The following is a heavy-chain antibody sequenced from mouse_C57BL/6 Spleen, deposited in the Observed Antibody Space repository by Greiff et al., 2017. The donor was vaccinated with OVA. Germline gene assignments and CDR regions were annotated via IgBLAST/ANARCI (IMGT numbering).Heavy chain of an antibody. J-gene: IGHJ1*03. CDR1: GYTFTDYN. CDR3: ARVATYDWYFDV. Sequence: EVKLMESGPELVKPGASVKMSCKASGYTFTDYNMHWVKQSHGKSLEWIGYINPNNGGTSYNQKFKGKATLTVNKSSSTAYMELRSLTSEDSAVYYCARVATYDWYFDVWGTGTTVTVSS. D-gene: IGHD1-1*01. CDR2: INPNNGGT. V-gene: IGHV1-22*01.